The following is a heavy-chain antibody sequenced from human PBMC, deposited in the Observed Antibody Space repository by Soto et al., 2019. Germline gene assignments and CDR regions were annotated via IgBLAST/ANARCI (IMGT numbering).Heavy chain of an antibody. J-gene: IGHJ4*02. V-gene: IGHV4-61*01. Sequence: SETLSLTCTVSGGSVSSGSYYWSWIRQPPGKGLEWIGYSYYSGTTTYNPSLKSRVTMSIDTSKNQFSLKLSSVTAADTAVYYCARERTGDTTFFAYRGQGTLVTVS. CDR2: SYYSGTT. D-gene: IGHD1-26*01. CDR3: ARERTGDTTFFAY. CDR1: GGSVSSGSYY.